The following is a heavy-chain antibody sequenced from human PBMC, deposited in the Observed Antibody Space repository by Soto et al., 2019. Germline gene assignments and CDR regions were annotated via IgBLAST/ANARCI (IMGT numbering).Heavy chain of an antibody. CDR3: ARVSCTNGVCYCVLDY. Sequence: ASVKVSCKASGYTFTGYYMHWVRQAPGQGLEWMGWINPNSGGTNYAQKFQGWVTMTRDTSISTAYMELSRLRSDDTAVYYCARVSCTNGVCYCVLDYWGQGTLVTVSS. V-gene: IGHV1-2*04. J-gene: IGHJ4*02. CDR1: GYTFTGYY. D-gene: IGHD2-8*01. CDR2: INPNSGGT.